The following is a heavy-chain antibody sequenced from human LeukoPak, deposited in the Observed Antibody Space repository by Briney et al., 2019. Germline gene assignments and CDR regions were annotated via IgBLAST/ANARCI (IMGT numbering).Heavy chain of an antibody. D-gene: IGHD2-2*02. CDR3: AKDSGRAIPYY. Sequence: GGSLGLSCAASGSTFSSYGMHWVRQAPGKGLEWVAVISYDGSNKYYADPVKGRFTISRDNSKNTLYLQMNSLRAEDTAVYYCAKDSGRAIPYYWGQETLVTVSS. CDR2: ISYDGSNK. J-gene: IGHJ4*02. V-gene: IGHV3-30*18. CDR1: GSTFSSYG.